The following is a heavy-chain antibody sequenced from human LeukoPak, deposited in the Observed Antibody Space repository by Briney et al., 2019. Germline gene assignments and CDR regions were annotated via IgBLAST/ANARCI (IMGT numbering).Heavy chain of an antibody. CDR3: ARAYSGYSSFDY. D-gene: IGHD5-12*01. V-gene: IGHV4-39*07. CDR1: GGSIITNDYW. Sequence: PSETLSLTCVVSGGSIITNDYWWGWIRQPPGKGLEWIGSIYHSGSTYYNPSLKSRVTISVDTSKNQFSLKLSSVTAADTAVYYCARAYSGYSSFDYWGQGTLVTVSS. CDR2: IYHSGST. J-gene: IGHJ4*02.